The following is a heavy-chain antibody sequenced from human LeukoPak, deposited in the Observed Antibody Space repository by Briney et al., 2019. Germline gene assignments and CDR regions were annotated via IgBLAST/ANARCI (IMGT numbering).Heavy chain of an antibody. Sequence: QPGGSLRLSCVASGLPIADFAMHWVRQAPGKGLEWVSLICGDGVSTFYADSVKGRFSISRDNSKNSLSLEMNSLRTEDTAMYYCARESGKFDYWGQGTLVAVSS. CDR3: ARESGKFDY. CDR1: GLPIADFA. V-gene: IGHV3-43*02. J-gene: IGHJ4*02. CDR2: ICGDGVST.